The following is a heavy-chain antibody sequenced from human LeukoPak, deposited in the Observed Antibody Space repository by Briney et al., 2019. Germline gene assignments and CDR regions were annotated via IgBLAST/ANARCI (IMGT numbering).Heavy chain of an antibody. CDR3: ARDLGDVSMVRGVMVYFDY. CDR1: GFTLSSYV. Sequence: GGSLRLSCAASGFTLSSYVMHRVRQAPGKGLEWVSRIKLNGGSTGYADSLKGRFTISRDNAKHSLYLQINSLRAEDTALYYCARDLGDVSMVRGVMVYFDYWGQGTQVAVSS. CDR2: IKLNGGST. V-gene: IGHV3-20*04. D-gene: IGHD3-10*01. J-gene: IGHJ4*02.